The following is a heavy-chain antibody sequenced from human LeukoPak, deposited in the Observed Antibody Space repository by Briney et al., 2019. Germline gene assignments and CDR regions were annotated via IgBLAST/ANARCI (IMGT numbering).Heavy chain of an antibody. CDR3: ARHKANGAVSLDS. CDR1: GGSISSYY. V-gene: IGHV4-59*08. CDR2: IYSSGST. J-gene: IGHJ4*02. Sequence: PSETLSLTCTVSGGSISSYYWGWIRQPPGKGLQWLGYIYSSGSTNYNPSLKSRVTISVDTSNNQFPLKLSSVTAADTAVYYCARHKANGAVSLDSWGRGTLVTVSS. D-gene: IGHD2-8*01.